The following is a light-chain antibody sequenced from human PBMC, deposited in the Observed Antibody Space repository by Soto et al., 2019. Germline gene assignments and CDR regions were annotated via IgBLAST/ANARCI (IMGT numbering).Light chain of an antibody. Sequence: QPVLTQPPSASGTPGQGVTISCSGSSSNIGVNTVNWYQQLPGTAPRLLIYSNNLRPSGVPDRFSGSKSGTSASLAISGLQSEDEADYHCASWDDSLNGVVFGGGTKVTVL. CDR2: SNN. CDR3: ASWDDSLNGVV. V-gene: IGLV1-44*01. J-gene: IGLJ2*01. CDR1: SSNIGVNT.